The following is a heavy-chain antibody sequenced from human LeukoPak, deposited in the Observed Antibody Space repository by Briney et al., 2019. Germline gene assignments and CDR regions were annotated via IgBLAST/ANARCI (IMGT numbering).Heavy chain of an antibody. Sequence: GGSLGLSCAASGFTFSAYNMNWVRQAPGKGLEWVSCISSSSNYIYYADSVKGRFTISRDNAKNSLFLQMNSLRAEDTAVYYCARDEGVSFDYWGQGILVTVSS. V-gene: IGHV3-21*01. CDR1: GFTFSAYN. J-gene: IGHJ4*02. CDR2: ISSSSNYI. CDR3: ARDEGVSFDY.